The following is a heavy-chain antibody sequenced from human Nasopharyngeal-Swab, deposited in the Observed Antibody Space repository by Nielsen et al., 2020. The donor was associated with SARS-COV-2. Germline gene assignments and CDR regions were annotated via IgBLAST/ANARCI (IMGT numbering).Heavy chain of an antibody. CDR1: GFTFSTFG. Sequence: GESLKISCAASGFTFSTFGMHWVRQAPGKGLEWVAVIWYDGSNKYYADSVKGRFTISRDNAKNSLYLQMNSLRAEDTAVYYCARDPTPPYYDFWSGYPYGWFDPWGQGTLVTVSS. D-gene: IGHD3-3*01. CDR3: ARDPTPPYYDFWSGYPYGWFDP. J-gene: IGHJ5*02. CDR2: IWYDGSNK. V-gene: IGHV3-33*01.